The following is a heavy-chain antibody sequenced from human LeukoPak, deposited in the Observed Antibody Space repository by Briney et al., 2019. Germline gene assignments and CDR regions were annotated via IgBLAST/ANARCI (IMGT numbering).Heavy chain of an antibody. CDR2: IYHSGST. J-gene: IGHJ5*02. D-gene: IGHD1-26*01. Sequence: SETLSLTCTVSGGSISSYYWSWIRQPPGKGLEWIGYIYHSGSTYFNPSLKSRVTISVDTSKNQFSLKLNSVTAADTAMYYCARDGKRAQGGLDPWGQGILVAVSS. V-gene: IGHV4-59*12. CDR1: GGSISSYY. CDR3: ARDGKRAQGGLDP.